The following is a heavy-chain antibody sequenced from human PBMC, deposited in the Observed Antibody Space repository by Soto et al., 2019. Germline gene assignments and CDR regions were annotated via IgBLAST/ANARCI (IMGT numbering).Heavy chain of an antibody. CDR1: AYTFTSYD. J-gene: IGHJ4*02. CDR2: MNPNNGNT. D-gene: IGHD7-27*01. CDR3: ARGPRNWGVDY. V-gene: IGHV1-8*01. Sequence: QVPLVKSGAEVKKPGASVKVSCKAAAYTFTSYDINWVRQATGQDFEWMGWMNPNNGNTAYAQKFQGRVTMTRDTSKSTAVMELSSLTSEDTAVYYCARGPRNWGVDYWGQGTLVTVSS.